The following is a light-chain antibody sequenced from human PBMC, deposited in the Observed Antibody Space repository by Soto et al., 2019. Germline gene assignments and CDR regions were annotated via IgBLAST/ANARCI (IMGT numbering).Light chain of an antibody. J-gene: IGKJ1*01. CDR2: GAS. V-gene: IGKV3-15*01. Sequence: EIVMTQSPATLSVSPGERATLSCRASQSVSSNLAWYQQKPGQAPRLLIYGASTRATGIAARFGGSGSGTEFTLTISSLQSEDFAVYYCQQYNIWPRTFGQGTKVDIK. CDR1: QSVSSN. CDR3: QQYNIWPRT.